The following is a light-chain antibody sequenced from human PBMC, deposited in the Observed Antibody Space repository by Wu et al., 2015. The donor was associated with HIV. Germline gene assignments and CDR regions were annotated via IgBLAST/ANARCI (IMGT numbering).Light chain of an antibody. CDR3: QQYNNWPRT. Sequence: EIVMTQSPATLSVSPGDSATHSCRASRSVSTNLAWYQQKPGQAPRLLIYGASTRATGFPARFGGSGSGTEFTLTINNMQSEDFAAYYCQQYNNWPRTFGQGTKVEIK. J-gene: IGKJ1*01. CDR1: RSVSTN. CDR2: GAS. V-gene: IGKV3-15*01.